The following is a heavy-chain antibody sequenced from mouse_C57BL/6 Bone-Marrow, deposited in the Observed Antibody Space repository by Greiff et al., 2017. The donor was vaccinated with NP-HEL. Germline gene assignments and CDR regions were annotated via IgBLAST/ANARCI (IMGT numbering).Heavy chain of an antibody. J-gene: IGHJ3*01. V-gene: IGHV1-69*01. CDR2: IDPSDSYT. CDR1: GYTFTSYW. Sequence: QVQLQQPGAELVMPGASVKLSCKASGYTFTSYWMHWVKQRPGQGLEWIGEIDPSDSYTNYNQKFKGKSTLTVDKSSSTAYMQLSSLTYEDSAVYYCARWGYYYGSSPWGQGTLVTVSA. CDR3: ARWGYYYGSSP. D-gene: IGHD1-1*01.